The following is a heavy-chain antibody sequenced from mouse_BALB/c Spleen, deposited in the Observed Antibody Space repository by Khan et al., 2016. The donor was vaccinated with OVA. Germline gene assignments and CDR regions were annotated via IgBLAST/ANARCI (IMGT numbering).Heavy chain of an antibody. J-gene: IGHJ3*01. CDR2: IRSGGNT. CDR1: GFSLTTYG. Sequence: QVQLKQSGPGLVQPSQSLSITCTVSGFSLTTYGVHWVRQSPGKGLEWLGVIRSGGNTDYNAAFISRLSITKDNSKSQVFFKMDSLQADDTAVYYCARNSYMYDFTYWGQGTRVTVSA. V-gene: IGHV2-2*01. D-gene: IGHD2-14*01. CDR3: ARNSYMYDFTY.